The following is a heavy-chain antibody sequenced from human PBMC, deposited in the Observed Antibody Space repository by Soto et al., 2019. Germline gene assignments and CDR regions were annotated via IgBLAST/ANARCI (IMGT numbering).Heavy chain of an antibody. Sequence: PSETLSLTCTVSGGSISSSSYYWGWIRQPPGKGLEWIGSIYYSGSTYYNPSLKSRVTISVDTSKNQFSLKLSSVTAADTAVYYCARPGYNAAGYFDYWGQGTLVTVSS. CDR2: IYYSGST. CDR1: GGSISSSSYY. J-gene: IGHJ4*02. CDR3: ARPGYNAAGYFDY. D-gene: IGHD6-13*01. V-gene: IGHV4-39*01.